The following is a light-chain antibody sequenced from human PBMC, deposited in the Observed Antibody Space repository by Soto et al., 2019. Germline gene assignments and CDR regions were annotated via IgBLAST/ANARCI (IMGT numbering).Light chain of an antibody. CDR3: QQYSSYWT. CDR2: DAT. V-gene: IGKV1-5*01. Sequence: DIQMTQYPSALSASVGDKVTITCRASQSISRWLACYQQKPGKAPKLLIHDATSLESGVPSRFSGSGSGTEFTLTISSLQPDDFATYYCQQYSSYWTFAQGTKVDIK. J-gene: IGKJ1*01. CDR1: QSISRW.